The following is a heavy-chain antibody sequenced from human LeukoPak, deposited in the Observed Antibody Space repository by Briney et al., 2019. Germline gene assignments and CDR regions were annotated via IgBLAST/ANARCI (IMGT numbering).Heavy chain of an antibody. Sequence: SETLSLTCTVSGGSISSYYWSWIRQPPGKGLGWIGYIYYSGSTNYNPSLKSRVTISVDTSKNQFSLKLSSVTAADTAVYYCARDLYSSSSGGFDYWGQGTLVTVSS. J-gene: IGHJ4*02. D-gene: IGHD6-6*01. V-gene: IGHV4-59*01. CDR3: ARDLYSSSSGGFDY. CDR2: IYYSGST. CDR1: GGSISSYY.